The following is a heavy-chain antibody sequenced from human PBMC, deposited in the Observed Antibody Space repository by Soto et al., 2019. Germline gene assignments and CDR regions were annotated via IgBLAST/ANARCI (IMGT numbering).Heavy chain of an antibody. CDR2: IYYTGST. J-gene: IGHJ5*02. D-gene: IGHD4-17*01. CDR3: VKDPSPHPTTVVPPGCFDP. V-gene: IGHV4-31*03. CDR1: GGSIRDGGYY. Sequence: PSETLSLTCTVSGGSIRDGGYYWSWIRQRPGQGLEWLGYIYYTGSTYYNPSLKSRLTISVDMSRSQFSLRLTSLTAADTAVYYCVKDPSPHPTTVVPPGCFDPWGRGILVTVSS.